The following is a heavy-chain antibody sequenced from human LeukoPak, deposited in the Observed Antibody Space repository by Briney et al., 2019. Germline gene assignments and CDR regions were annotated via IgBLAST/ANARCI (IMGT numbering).Heavy chain of an antibody. Sequence: GGSLGLSCIGSGFTFGIYSMNWVRHAPGKGLEWVSYIGHTGSVTDYADSVKGRFTVSRDNAKNSLYLQMNTLRAEDTAVHYCVRDGAVVTSGSYPWRYFQYWGLGTLVTVSS. D-gene: IGHD3-10*01. J-gene: IGHJ1*01. CDR3: VRDGAVVTSGSYPWRYFQY. CDR2: IGHTGSVT. V-gene: IGHV3-48*04. CDR1: GFTFGIYS.